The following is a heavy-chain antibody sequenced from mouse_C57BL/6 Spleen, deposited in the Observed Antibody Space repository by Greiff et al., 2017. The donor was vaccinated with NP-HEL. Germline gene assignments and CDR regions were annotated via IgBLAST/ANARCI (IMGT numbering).Heavy chain of an antibody. J-gene: IGHJ4*01. D-gene: IGHD1-1*01. CDR1: GYTFTSYW. CDR3: TRGPYGRGYAMDY. Sequence: EVQLQQSGTVLARPGASVKMSCKTSGYTFTSYWMHWVKQRPGQGLEWIGAIYPGNSDTSYNQKFKGKAKLTAVTSASTAYMELSSLTNEDSAVYYCTRGPYGRGYAMDYWGQGTSVTVSS. CDR2: IYPGNSDT. V-gene: IGHV1-5*01.